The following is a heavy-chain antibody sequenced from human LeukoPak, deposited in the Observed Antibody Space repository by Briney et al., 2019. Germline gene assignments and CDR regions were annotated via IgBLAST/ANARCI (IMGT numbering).Heavy chain of an antibody. CDR2: IYSSGST. Sequence: SETLSLTCTVSGGSISSYYWNWIRQPPGKGLEWIGYIYSSGSTNSNPSLKSRVTISVDTSKSQFSLKMTSVTAADTAVYYCARQGSGGRAFDIWGQGTMVTVSS. CDR1: GGSISSYY. V-gene: IGHV4-59*08. J-gene: IGHJ3*02. D-gene: IGHD1-26*01. CDR3: ARQGSGGRAFDI.